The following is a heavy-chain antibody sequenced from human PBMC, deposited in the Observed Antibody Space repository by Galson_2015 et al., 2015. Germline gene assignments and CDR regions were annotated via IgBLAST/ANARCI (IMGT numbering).Heavy chain of an antibody. CDR2: ISYDGSNK. CDR3: AKAYGDYAPLDY. V-gene: IGHV3-30*18. CDR1: GFTFSSYG. D-gene: IGHD4-17*01. J-gene: IGHJ4*02. Sequence: SLRLSCAASGFTFSSYGMHWVRQAPGKGLEWVAVISYDGSNKYYADSVKGRFTISRDNSKNTLYLQMNSLRAEDTAVYYCAKAYGDYAPLDYWDQGTLVTVSS.